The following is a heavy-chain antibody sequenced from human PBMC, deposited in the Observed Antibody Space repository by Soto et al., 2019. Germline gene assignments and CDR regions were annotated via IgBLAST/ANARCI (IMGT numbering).Heavy chain of an antibody. D-gene: IGHD3-10*01. CDR1: GYTFTSYG. V-gene: IGHV1-18*01. J-gene: IGHJ1*01. Sequence: ASVKVSCKASGYTFTSYGISWVRQAPGQGLEWMGWINTYNGNTNYAQNLKGRVTMTTDTSTSTAYMELRSLRSDDTAVYYCARGIQAVREDDWGPGTLVTVSS. CDR3: ARGIQAVREDD. CDR2: INTYNGNT.